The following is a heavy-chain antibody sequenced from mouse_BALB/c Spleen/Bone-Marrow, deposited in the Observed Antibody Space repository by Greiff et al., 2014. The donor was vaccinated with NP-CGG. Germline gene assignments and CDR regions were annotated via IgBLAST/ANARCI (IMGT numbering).Heavy chain of an antibody. D-gene: IGHD2-1*01. CDR3: ARGNYEAMDS. V-gene: IGHV1-7*01. Sequence: VQLQQSGAGLAKPGASVRMSCKASGYTFTRYWMHWVKQRPGQGLEWIGYINPSTGDTEYNQKFKDKATLTADMSSSTAYMQLSSLTSEDSAVYYCARGNYEAMDSWGQGTSVTVSS. J-gene: IGHJ4*01. CDR1: GYTFTRYW. CDR2: INPSTGDT.